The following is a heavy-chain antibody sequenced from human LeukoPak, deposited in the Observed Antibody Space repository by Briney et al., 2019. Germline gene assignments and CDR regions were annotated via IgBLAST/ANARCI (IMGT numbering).Heavy chain of an antibody. J-gene: IGHJ4*02. CDR1: GGTFSNYA. D-gene: IGHD5-12*01. V-gene: IGHV1-69*05. CDR3: ARGLRDSGYDPPPPFGY. CDR2: IIPIFKAV. Sequence: SSVKVSCKAAGGTFSNYAISWVRQAPGQGLEWMGWIIPIFKAVDYAQKFQDRVTISTAGSTNIVYMEPRSLRSEDTAVYYCARGLRDSGYDPPPPFGYWGQATLVTVSS.